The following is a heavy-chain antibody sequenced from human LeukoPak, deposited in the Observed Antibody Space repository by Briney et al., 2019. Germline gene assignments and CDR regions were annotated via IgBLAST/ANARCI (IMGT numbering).Heavy chain of an antibody. CDR1: GYSISSGYY. V-gene: IGHV4-38-2*02. Sequence: SETLSLTCNVSGYSISSGYYWGWIRQPPAKGLEWIGRIYHSGRTHYNPSLKSRATISVDTSRNHFSLKLRSVTAADTAVYYCARAETYSSDWYDPFFDYWGQGTLVTVSS. J-gene: IGHJ4*02. D-gene: IGHD6-19*01. CDR3: ARAETYSSDWYDPFFDY. CDR2: IYHSGRT.